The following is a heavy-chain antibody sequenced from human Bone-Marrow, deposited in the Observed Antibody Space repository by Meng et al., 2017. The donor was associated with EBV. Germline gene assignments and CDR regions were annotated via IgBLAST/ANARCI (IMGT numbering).Heavy chain of an antibody. D-gene: IGHD1-26*01. CDR1: GCTFGDCE. V-gene: IGHV3-11*01. J-gene: IGHJ4*02. CDR3: ARDVGATNVYDY. Sequence: LWGCGGGLVKLWGSLGSSCGASGCTFGDCEMSRIPQAPGKGVEWVSYISRSGSTIYYADSVKGRFTISRDNAKNSLYLQMNSLRAEDTAVYYCARDVGATNVYDYWGQGTLVTVSS. CDR2: ISRSGSTI.